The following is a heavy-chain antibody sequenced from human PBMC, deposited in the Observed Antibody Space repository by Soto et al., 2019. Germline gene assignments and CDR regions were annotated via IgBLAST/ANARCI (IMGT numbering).Heavy chain of an antibody. CDR3: ARVSSITIFASYYFDY. D-gene: IGHD3-3*01. CDR1: GGSISSYY. Sequence: PSETLSLTCTVSGGSISSYYWSWIRQPPGKGLEWIGYIYYSGSTNYNPSLKSRVTISVDTSKNQFSLKLSSVTAADTAVYYCARVSSITIFASYYFDYWGQGTLVTVSS. CDR2: IYYSGST. V-gene: IGHV4-59*01. J-gene: IGHJ4*02.